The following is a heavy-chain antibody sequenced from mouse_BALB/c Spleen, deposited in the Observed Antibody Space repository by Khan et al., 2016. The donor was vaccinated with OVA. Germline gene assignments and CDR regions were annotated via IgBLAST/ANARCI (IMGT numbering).Heavy chain of an antibody. D-gene: IGHD1-2*01. Sequence: VQLQESGAELVRPGVSVKISCKGSGYTFTDYAMHWVKQSHAKSLEWIGVISTYYGDASYNQKFKGKATMTVDKSSSTTYMEHARLTSEDSNIYYCARHSTATAMDYWGQGTSVTVSS. J-gene: IGHJ4*01. CDR2: ISTYYGDA. V-gene: IGHV1S137*01. CDR1: GYTFTDYA. CDR3: ARHSTATAMDY.